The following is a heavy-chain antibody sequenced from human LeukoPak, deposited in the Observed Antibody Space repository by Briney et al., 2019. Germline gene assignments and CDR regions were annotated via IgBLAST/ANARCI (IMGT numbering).Heavy chain of an antibody. Sequence: ASVKVSCKASGGTFSSYAISWVRQAPGQGLEWMGRIIPILGIANYAQKFQGRVTITADKSTSTAYMELSSLRSEDTAVYYCASSGRATVTNFDPWGQGTLVTVSS. CDR3: ASSGRATVTNFDP. V-gene: IGHV1-69*04. J-gene: IGHJ5*02. D-gene: IGHD4-17*01. CDR2: IIPILGIA. CDR1: GGTFSSYA.